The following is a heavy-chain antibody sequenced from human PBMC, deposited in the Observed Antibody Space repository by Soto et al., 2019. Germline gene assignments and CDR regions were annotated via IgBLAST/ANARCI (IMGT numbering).Heavy chain of an antibody. V-gene: IGHV1-69*12. CDR1: GGTFSSYA. CDR2: IIPIFGTA. CDR3: ASMGRYCSGGGCYSGTWFDP. Sequence: QVQLVQSGAEVKKPGSSVKVSCKASGGTFSSYAISWVRQAPGQGLEWMGGIIPIFGTANYAQKFQGRVTITADESTSTAYMELSSRRPEDTAVYYCASMGRYCSGGGCYSGTWFDPWGQGTLVTVSS. D-gene: IGHD2-15*01. J-gene: IGHJ5*02.